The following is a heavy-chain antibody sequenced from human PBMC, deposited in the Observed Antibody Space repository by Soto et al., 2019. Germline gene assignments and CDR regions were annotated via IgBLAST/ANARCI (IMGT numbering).Heavy chain of an antibody. Sequence: GGSLRLSCAASGFTFSSSWMHWVRQASGKGLVWVGRIRSKANSYATAYAASVKGRFTISRDDSKNTAYLQMNSLKTEDTAVYYCTVASGSYYYDYYYGMDVWGQGTTVTVSS. CDR3: TVASGSYYYDYYYGMDV. CDR2: IRSKANSYAT. J-gene: IGHJ6*02. D-gene: IGHD1-26*01. CDR1: GFTFSSSW. V-gene: IGHV3-73*01.